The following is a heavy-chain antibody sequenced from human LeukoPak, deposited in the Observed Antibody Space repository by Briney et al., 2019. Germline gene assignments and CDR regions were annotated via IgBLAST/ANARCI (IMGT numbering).Heavy chain of an antibody. D-gene: IGHD3-3*01. CDR3: AEDLESGEIYDS. Sequence: GGSLRLSCAVSGFIFADSAMHWVRQAPGKGLEWVSFISGDGASTYYADSVRGRFTVSRDNSKSSLYLQMNSLRTDDTALYYCAEDLESGEIYDSWGQGTLVTVSS. CDR2: ISGDGAST. V-gene: IGHV3-43*02. CDR1: GFIFADSA. J-gene: IGHJ4*02.